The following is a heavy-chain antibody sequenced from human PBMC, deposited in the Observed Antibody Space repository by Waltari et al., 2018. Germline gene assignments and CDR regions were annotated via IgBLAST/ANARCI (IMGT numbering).Heavy chain of an antibody. CDR2: INPNSGYK. J-gene: IGHJ4*02. D-gene: IGHD1-26*01. V-gene: IGHV1-2*02. CDR3: ARAIGWEQIDY. Sequence: QVQLVQSGAEVKKPGAAVTVSCKASEDTFNGYYIQWVRQAPGQGLEWMGWINPNSGYKNYGAKFRGRVTMTRDTSIHTAYMELSRLRSDDTAIYFCARAIGWEQIDYWGQGTLVTVSS. CDR1: EDTFNGYY.